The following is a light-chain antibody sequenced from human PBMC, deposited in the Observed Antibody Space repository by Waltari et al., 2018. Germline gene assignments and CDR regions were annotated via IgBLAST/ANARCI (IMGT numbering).Light chain of an antibody. CDR1: QSVSSY. CDR2: DAS. V-gene: IGKV3-11*01. J-gene: IGKJ3*01. Sequence: IVLTQSPAPLSLSPGERPTLSCRASQSVSSYLAWYQQKPGQAPRLLIYDASTRATGIPARFSGSGSGTDFTLTISSLEPEDFAVYYCQHRGHWPPDATFGPGTKVDIK. CDR3: QHRGHWPPDAT.